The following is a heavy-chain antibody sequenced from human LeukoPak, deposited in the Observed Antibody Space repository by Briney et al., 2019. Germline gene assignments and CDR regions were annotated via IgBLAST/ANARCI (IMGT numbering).Heavy chain of an antibody. D-gene: IGHD4-11*01. CDR2: IYYSGST. J-gene: IGHJ3*02. V-gene: IGHV4-59*08. Sequence: PSETLSLTCTVSGGSISSYYWSWIRQPPGKGLEWIGYIYYSGSTNYNPSLKSRVTISVDTSKNQFSLKLSSVTAADTAVYYCARPSSYSNYDACDIWGQGTMVTVSS. CDR1: GGSISSYY. CDR3: ARPSSYSNYDACDI.